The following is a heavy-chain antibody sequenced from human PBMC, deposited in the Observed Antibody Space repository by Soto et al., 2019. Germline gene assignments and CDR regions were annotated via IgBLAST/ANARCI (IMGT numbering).Heavy chain of an antibody. J-gene: IGHJ2*01. D-gene: IGHD1-26*01. CDR3: ARNLVGGTYTNWSFSV. Sequence: EVQLLDSGGGLVQPGGSLRLSCAASGFMFSCCAMSWVRQAPGKGLEWVSTIHGDGDYSHYTDSVEGRFTISRDNSRNTPYLQMTSLSGDAPAVYYWARNLVGGTYTNWSFSVWGRGTLVTVSS. V-gene: IGHV3-23*01. CDR1: GFMFSCCA. CDR2: IHGDGDYS.